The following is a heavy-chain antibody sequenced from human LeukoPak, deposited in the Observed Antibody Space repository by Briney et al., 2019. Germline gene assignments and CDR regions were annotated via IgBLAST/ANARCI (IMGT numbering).Heavy chain of an antibody. Sequence: HSGGSLRLSCAASGFTVSDNYMSWVRQAPGKGLERVSVIYSGGGTYYSHSVKGRFTISRDNSKNTLYLQMNTLRVEDTAVYYCVRDEGFHGSGSNWGPGTLVTVSS. CDR2: IYSGGGT. D-gene: IGHD3-10*01. CDR3: VRDEGFHGSGSN. V-gene: IGHV3-66*01. J-gene: IGHJ4*02. CDR1: GFTVSDNY.